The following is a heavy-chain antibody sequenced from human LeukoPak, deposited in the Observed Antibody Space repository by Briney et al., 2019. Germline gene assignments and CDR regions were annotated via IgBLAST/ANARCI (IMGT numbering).Heavy chain of an antibody. CDR1: GYTFTTYG. CDR3: ARDLGAEQWLAPFDL. J-gene: IGHJ4*02. Sequence: ASVKVSCKASGYTFTTYGVRWVRPAPGQGREWMGWISAYNGNTNHAQKLQGRVAMTTDTSTSTAYMELRSLRSDDTAVYYCARDLGAEQWLAPFDLWGQGTLVTVSS. V-gene: IGHV1-18*01. CDR2: ISAYNGNT. D-gene: IGHD6-19*01.